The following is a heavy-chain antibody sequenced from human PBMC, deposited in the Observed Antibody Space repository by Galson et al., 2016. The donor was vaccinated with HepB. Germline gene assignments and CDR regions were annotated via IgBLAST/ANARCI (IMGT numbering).Heavy chain of an antibody. CDR1: GGTFSNYR. CDR2: IIPVSRTP. Sequence: SVKVSCKASGGTFSNYRIDWVRQAPGQGLVWMGGIIPVSRTPNYAQKFQVRVTITADESTSSSYMEVNSLKSEDTAVYYCARGGPSNQALLFPEPLRTWGQGTLVTVSS. V-gene: IGHV1-69*13. CDR3: ARGGPSNQALLFPEPLRT. J-gene: IGHJ4*02. D-gene: IGHD2-21*02.